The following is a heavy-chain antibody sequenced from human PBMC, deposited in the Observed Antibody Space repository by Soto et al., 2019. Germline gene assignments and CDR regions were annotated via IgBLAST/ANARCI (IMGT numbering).Heavy chain of an antibody. CDR1: GGSFSGYY. CDR2: INHSGST. V-gene: IGHV4-34*01. D-gene: IGHD6-13*01. Sequence: SETLSLTCAVYGGSFSGYYWSWIRQPPGKGLEWIGEINHSGSTNYNPSLKSRVTISVDTSKNQFSLKLSSVTAADTVVYYCARDRLPPAGTPSPLTRYYYYGMDVWGQGTTVTVS. J-gene: IGHJ6*02. CDR3: ARDRLPPAGTPSPLTRYYYYGMDV.